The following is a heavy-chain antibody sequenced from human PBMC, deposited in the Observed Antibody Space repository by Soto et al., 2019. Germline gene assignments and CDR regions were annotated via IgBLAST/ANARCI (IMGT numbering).Heavy chain of an antibody. Sequence: SCKASGYTFTGYYMHWVRQAPGKGLEWVAVISYDGSNKYYADSVKGRFTISRDNSKNTLYLQMNSLRAEDTAVYYCARETYYDFWSGPYYGMDVWGQGTTVTVSS. CDR2: ISYDGSNK. CDR1: GYTFTGYY. D-gene: IGHD3-3*01. J-gene: IGHJ6*02. V-gene: IGHV3-30-3*01. CDR3: ARETYYDFWSGPYYGMDV.